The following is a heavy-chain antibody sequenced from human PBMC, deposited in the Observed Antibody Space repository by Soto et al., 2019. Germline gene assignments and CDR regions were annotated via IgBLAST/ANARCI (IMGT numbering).Heavy chain of an antibody. Sequence: ASVKVSCKASGYTFTSYGISWVRQAPGQGLEWMGWISAYNGNTNYAQKLQGRVTMTTDTSTSTAYIELRSLRSDDTAVYYCARVRYYYDSSGYFKASYAFDIWGQGTMVTVSS. CDR3: ARVRYYYDSSGYFKASYAFDI. CDR2: ISAYNGNT. CDR1: GYTFTSYG. D-gene: IGHD3-22*01. J-gene: IGHJ3*02. V-gene: IGHV1-18*01.